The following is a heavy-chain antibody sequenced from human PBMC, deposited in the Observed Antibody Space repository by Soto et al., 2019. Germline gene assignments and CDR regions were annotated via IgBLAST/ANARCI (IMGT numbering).Heavy chain of an antibody. D-gene: IGHD1-1*01. V-gene: IGHV2-5*02. CDR3: AHSLRNWNDFGFVETFDI. CDR2: IYWDDDK. Sequence: VSGPTLVNPTQTLTLTCTFSGFSLSTSGVGVGWIRQPPGKALEWLALIYWDDDKRYSPSLKSRLTITKDTSKNQVVLTMTNMDPVGTATYYCAHSLRNWNDFGFVETFDIWGQGTMVTV. CDR1: GFSLSTSGVG. J-gene: IGHJ3*02.